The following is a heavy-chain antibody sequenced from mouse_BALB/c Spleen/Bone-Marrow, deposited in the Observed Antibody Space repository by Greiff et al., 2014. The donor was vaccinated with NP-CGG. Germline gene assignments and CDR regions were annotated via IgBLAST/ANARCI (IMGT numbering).Heavy chain of an antibody. V-gene: IGHV14-3*02. J-gene: IGHJ4*01. Sequence: SGAELVKPGASVKLSCTASGFNIKDTYIHWVKQRPEQGLEWIGRIDPANGNTKYDPKFQGKATITTDTSSNTAYLQLSSLTSEDTAVYYCAQGYDWAMDYWGQETSVTVSS. CDR3: AQGYDWAMDY. D-gene: IGHD2-14*01. CDR1: GFNIKDTY. CDR2: IDPANGNT.